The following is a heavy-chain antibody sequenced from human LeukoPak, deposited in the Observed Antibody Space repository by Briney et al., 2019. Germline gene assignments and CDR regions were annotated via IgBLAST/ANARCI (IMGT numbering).Heavy chain of an antibody. D-gene: IGHD2-21*02. CDR2: IYYSGST. J-gene: IGHJ4*02. CDR3: ASLYCGGDCYPDY. V-gene: IGHV4-39*01. Sequence: PSETLSLTCTFSGGSISSSSYYWGWIRQPPGKGLEWIGSIYYSGSTYYNPSLKSRVTISVDTSKNQFSLKLSSVTAADTAVYYCASLYCGGDCYPDYWGQGTLVTVSS. CDR1: GGSISSSSYY.